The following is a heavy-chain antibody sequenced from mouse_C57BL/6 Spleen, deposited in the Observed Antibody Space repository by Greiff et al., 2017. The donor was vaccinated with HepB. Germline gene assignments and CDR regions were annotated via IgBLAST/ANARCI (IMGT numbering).Heavy chain of an antibody. J-gene: IGHJ4*01. CDR1: GFTFSDYY. V-gene: IGHV5-12*01. CDR3: ARQETAQVFYAMDY. D-gene: IGHD3-2*02. CDR2: ISNGGGST. Sequence: EVKLVESGGGLVQPGGSLKLSCAASGFTFSDYYMYWVRQTPEKRLEWVAYISNGGGSTYYPDTVKGRFTISRDNAKNTLYLQMSRLKSEDTAMYYCARQETAQVFYAMDYWGQGTSVTVSS.